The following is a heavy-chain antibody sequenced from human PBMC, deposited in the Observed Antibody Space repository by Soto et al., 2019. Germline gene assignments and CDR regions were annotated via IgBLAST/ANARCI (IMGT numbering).Heavy chain of an antibody. J-gene: IGHJ4*02. Sequence: QIQLVQSGVEVKKPGASVKVSCKASGYIFTNYDIGWVRQAPGQGLEWMGWVSPYSGSTKYVQKFQGRVIMSIDTSTTTAYMELRSLTSDDTAMYYCVRFATGGWYTGGYWGQGTLVTVSS. V-gene: IGHV1-18*01. CDR1: GYIFTNYD. CDR3: VRFATGGWYTGGY. D-gene: IGHD6-19*01. CDR2: VSPYSGST.